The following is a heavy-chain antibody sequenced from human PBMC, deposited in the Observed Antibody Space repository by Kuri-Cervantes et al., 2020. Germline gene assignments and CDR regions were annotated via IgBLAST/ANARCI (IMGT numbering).Heavy chain of an antibody. V-gene: IGHV1-46*01. D-gene: IGHD3-22*01. CDR3: ARVDHYYDSSGWVFDY. CDR2: INPSGGST. CDR1: GFTFSSYA. J-gene: IGHJ4*02. Sequence: GESLKISCAASGFTFSSYAMHWVRQAPGQGLEWMGIINPSGGSTSYAQKFQGRVTMTRDTSTSTVYMELSSLRSEDTAVYYCARVDHYYDSSGWVFDYWGQGTLVTVSS.